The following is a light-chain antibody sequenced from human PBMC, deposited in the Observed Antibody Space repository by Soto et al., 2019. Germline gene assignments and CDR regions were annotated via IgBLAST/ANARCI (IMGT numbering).Light chain of an antibody. Sequence: DIQMTQSPSSLSASVGDRVTITCRASQGIGNDLGWYQQKPGKAPNRLIFAASSLQSGVPSRFSGSGSGTEFTLTISSLQPEDFATYYCLQHNDYPYTFGQGTKLEIK. CDR1: QGIGND. V-gene: IGKV1-17*01. CDR2: AAS. CDR3: LQHNDYPYT. J-gene: IGKJ2*01.